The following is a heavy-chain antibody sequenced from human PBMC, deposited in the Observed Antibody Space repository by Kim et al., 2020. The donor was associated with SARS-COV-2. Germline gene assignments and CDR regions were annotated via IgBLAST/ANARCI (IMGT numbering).Heavy chain of an antibody. J-gene: IGHJ6*02. Sequence: ASVKVSCKASGYTFTSYDINWVRQATGQGLEWMGWMNPNSGNTGYAQKFQGRVTMTRNTSISTAYMELSSLRSEDTAVYYCARVGYSSSWTGTYYYYYGMDVWGQVTTVTVSS. D-gene: IGHD6-13*01. V-gene: IGHV1-8*01. CDR2: MNPNSGNT. CDR3: ARVGYSSSWTGTYYYYYGMDV. CDR1: GYTFTSYD.